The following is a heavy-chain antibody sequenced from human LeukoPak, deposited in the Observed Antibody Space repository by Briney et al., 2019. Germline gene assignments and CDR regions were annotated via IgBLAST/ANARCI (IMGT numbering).Heavy chain of an antibody. CDR3: ARDGDYDILTGPFAY. V-gene: IGHV1-69*01. CDR1: GGTFSSYA. Sequence: GASVKVSCKAPGGTFSSYAISWVRQAPGQGLEWMGGIIPIFGTANYAQKFQGRVTITADESTSTAYMELSSLRSEDTAVYYCARDGDYDILTGPFAYWGQGTLVTVSS. CDR2: IIPIFGTA. J-gene: IGHJ4*02. D-gene: IGHD3-9*01.